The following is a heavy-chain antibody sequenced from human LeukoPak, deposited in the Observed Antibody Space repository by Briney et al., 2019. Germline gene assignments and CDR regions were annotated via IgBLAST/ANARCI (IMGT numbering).Heavy chain of an antibody. Sequence: PSETLSLTCTVSGYSISSGYYWGWIRQPPGKGLEWIGSIYHSGSTYYNPSLKSRVTISVDTSKNQFSLKLSSVTAADTAVYYCARRRGYYYNNWFDPWGQGTLVTVSS. CDR2: IYHSGST. CDR3: ARRRGYYYNNWFDP. J-gene: IGHJ5*02. V-gene: IGHV4-38-2*02. D-gene: IGHD3-10*01. CDR1: GYSISSGYY.